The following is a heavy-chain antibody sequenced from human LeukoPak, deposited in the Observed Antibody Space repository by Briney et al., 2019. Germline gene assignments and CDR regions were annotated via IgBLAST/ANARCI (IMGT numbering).Heavy chain of an antibody. Sequence: PSETLSLTCTVSGGSISSGDYYWSWIRQPPGKGLEWIGYIYYSGSTYYNPSLKSRVTISVDTSKNQFSLKLSSVTAADTAVYYCARGREYYDSSGYPQLGFDPWGQGTLVTVSS. V-gene: IGHV4-30-4*01. CDR3: ARGREYYDSSGYPQLGFDP. CDR2: IYYSGST. CDR1: GGSISSGDYY. D-gene: IGHD3-22*01. J-gene: IGHJ5*02.